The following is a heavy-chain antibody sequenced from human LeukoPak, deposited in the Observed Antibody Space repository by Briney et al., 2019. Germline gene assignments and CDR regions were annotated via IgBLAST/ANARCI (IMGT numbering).Heavy chain of an antibody. CDR3: ATRRIVVVPAASPESNWFDP. Sequence: SETLSLTCAVYGVSFSGYFWSWIRQPPGKGLEWNGETNPSGSTNYNPSLKSRVTISVHTSKNQFSLKLSSVTAADTAVYYCATRRIVVVPAASPESNWFDPWGQGTLVTVSS. J-gene: IGHJ5*02. CDR1: GVSFSGYF. D-gene: IGHD2-2*01. CDR2: TNPSGST. V-gene: IGHV4-34*01.